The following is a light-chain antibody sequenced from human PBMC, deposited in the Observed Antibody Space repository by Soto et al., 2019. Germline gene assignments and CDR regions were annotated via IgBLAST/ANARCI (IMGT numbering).Light chain of an antibody. CDR3: CSFAGSGTYV. CDR2: EGS. J-gene: IGLJ1*01. CDR1: NSNVGTYNP. V-gene: IGLV2-23*01. Sequence: QSALTQPASVSASPGQSITISCTRTNSNVGTYNPVSWYQQHPGKAPKLMIYEGSKRPSGVSNRFSGSKSGNTASLTISGLQAEDEADYYCCSFAGSGTYVFGPGTKVTVL.